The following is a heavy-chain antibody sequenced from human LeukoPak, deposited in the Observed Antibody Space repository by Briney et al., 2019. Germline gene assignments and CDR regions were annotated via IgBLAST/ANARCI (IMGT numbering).Heavy chain of an antibody. J-gene: IGHJ4*02. Sequence: GGSLRLSCAASGFTFRTYSMNWVRQAPGKGLEWIASVSKSSSYKYYADSVRGRFAISRDNANNSLYLQMNSLRADDTAVYYCAKGSGVHYWGQGTLVIVSS. V-gene: IGHV3-21*01. CDR3: AKGSGVHY. CDR1: GFTFRTYS. D-gene: IGHD3-10*01. CDR2: VSKSSSYK.